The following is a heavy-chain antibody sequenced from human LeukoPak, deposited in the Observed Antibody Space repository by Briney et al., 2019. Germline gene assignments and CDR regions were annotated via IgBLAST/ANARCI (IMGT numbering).Heavy chain of an antibody. Sequence: SETLSLTCTVSGGSISSYYWSWLRQPAGKGLEWIGRIYTSGSTNYNPSLKSRVTISVDKSKNQFSLKLSSVTAADTAVYYCARDSTRGSYNWFDPWGQGTLVTVSS. CDR1: GGSISSYY. CDR2: IYTSGST. D-gene: IGHD2-15*01. CDR3: ARDSTRGSYNWFDP. J-gene: IGHJ5*02. V-gene: IGHV4-4*07.